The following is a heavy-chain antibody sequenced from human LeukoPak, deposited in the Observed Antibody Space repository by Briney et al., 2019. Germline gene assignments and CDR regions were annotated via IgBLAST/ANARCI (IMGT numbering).Heavy chain of an antibody. D-gene: IGHD1-7*01. V-gene: IGHV4-34*01. Sequence: KSPETLSLICAVYGGSFSAYYWSWIRQPPGKGLEWIGEINHSGSTNYNPSLKSRVTISVDTSKNQFSLKLSSVTAADTAVYYCARGSGWNYVVHWFDPWGQGTLVTVSS. J-gene: IGHJ5*02. CDR2: INHSGST. CDR3: ARGSGWNYVVHWFDP. CDR1: GGSFSAYY.